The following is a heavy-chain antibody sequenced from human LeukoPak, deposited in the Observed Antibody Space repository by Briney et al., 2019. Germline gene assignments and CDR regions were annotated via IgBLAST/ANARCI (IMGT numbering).Heavy chain of an antibody. CDR3: AKGPAGLRYYDFWSGYYFNY. CDR1: GVIFSSYA. D-gene: IGHD3-3*01. CDR2: ISGSGGST. Sequence: GGSLRLSCAASGVIFSSYAMSWVRQAPGKGLEWVSAISGSGGSTYYADSVKGRFTISRDNSKNTLYLQMNSLRAEDTAVYYCAKGPAGLRYYDFWSGYYFNYWGQGTLVTVSS. V-gene: IGHV3-23*01. J-gene: IGHJ4*02.